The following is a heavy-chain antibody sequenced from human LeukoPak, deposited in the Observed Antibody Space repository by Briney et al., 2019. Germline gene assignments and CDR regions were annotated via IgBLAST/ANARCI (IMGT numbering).Heavy chain of an antibody. Sequence: GGSLRLSCAASGFTFSNFWMSWVRQAPGKGLEWVANIKQDGSEKYYVDSLKGRFTISRDNAKNSLYLQMNSLRAEDTAVYYCARSYTHYDFWSGYTYQNYFDPWGQGTLVTVSS. CDR3: ARSYTHYDFWSGYTYQNYFDP. CDR1: GFTFSNFW. J-gene: IGHJ5*02. V-gene: IGHV3-7*01. CDR2: IKQDGSEK. D-gene: IGHD3-3*01.